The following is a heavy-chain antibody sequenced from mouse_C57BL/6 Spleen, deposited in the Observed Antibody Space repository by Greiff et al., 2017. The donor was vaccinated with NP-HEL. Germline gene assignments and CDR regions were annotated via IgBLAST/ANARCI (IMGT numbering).Heavy chain of an antibody. CDR1: GFTFSDYG. Sequence: EVKVVESGGGLVKPGGSLKLSCAASGFTFSDYGMHWVRQAPEKGLEWVAYISSGSSTIYYADTVKGQFTISRDNAKNTLFLQMTSLRSEDTAMYYCARQDYAMDYWGQGTSVTVSS. V-gene: IGHV5-17*01. J-gene: IGHJ4*01. CDR2: ISSGSSTI. CDR3: ARQDYAMDY.